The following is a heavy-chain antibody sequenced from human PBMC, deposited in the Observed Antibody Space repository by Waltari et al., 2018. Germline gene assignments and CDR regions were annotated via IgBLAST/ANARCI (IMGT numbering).Heavy chain of an antibody. CDR3: ASWAVVVVAGCDY. Sequence: ELQLLESGGGLVQPGGSLRRSCAASGFTFSSYAMSWVRQAPGKGLELVSASSGSGGSTYYADAVKGRLAISRDNSKNTLYLQMNSLRAEDTAVYYCASWAVVVVAGCDYWGQGTLVTVSS. CDR2: SSGSGGST. D-gene: IGHD2-15*01. CDR1: GFTFSSYA. J-gene: IGHJ4*02. V-gene: IGHV3-23*01.